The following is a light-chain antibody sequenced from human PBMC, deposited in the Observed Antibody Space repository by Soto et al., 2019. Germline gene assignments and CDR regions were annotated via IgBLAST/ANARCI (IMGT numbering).Light chain of an antibody. CDR3: QTWGTGFQF. V-gene: IGLV4-69*01. Sequence: QLVLTQSPSASASLGPSVKLTCTLTSGHISYAIAWHQKQPGKGPRYLMDLNNDGSHTKGDGIPDRFSGSSSGADRYLIIPSLQSEDEADYYCQTWGTGFQFFGGGTKLTVL. CDR2: LNNDGSH. CDR1: SGHISYA. J-gene: IGLJ2*01.